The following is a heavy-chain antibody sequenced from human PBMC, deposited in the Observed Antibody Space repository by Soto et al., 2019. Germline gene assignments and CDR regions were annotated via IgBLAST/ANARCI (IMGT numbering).Heavy chain of an antibody. Sequence: EVQLVESGGGLVQPGGSLRLSCAASGYPFHNYWMHWVRQAPGKGLVWVSRINGAGDTTTYANSVGGRFIVSRDKAVNTVYLQMSSLRAEETVVYYSARVPYYYDCNGESFYFSHWCYSSMISDDSTSPISHN. D-gene: IGHD3-22*01. V-gene: IGHV3-74*03. CDR3: ARVPYYYDCNGESFYFSHWCYSSMISDDSTSPISHN. CDR2: INGAGDTT. J-gene: IGHJ5*01. CDR1: GYPFHNYW.